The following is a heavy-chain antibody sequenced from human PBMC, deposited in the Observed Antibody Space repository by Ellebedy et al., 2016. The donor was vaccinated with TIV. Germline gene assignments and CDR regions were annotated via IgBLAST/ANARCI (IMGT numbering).Heavy chain of an antibody. V-gene: IGHV1-8*01. J-gene: IGHJ4*02. Sequence: ASVKVSXXASGYTFTSYDINWVRQATGQGLEWMGWMNPNSGNTGYAQKFQGRVTMTRNTSISTAYMELSSLRSEDTAVYYCARDRRGSSTNPLDYWGQGTLVTVSS. CDR2: MNPNSGNT. CDR3: ARDRRGSSTNPLDY. D-gene: IGHD6-13*01. CDR1: GYTFTSYD.